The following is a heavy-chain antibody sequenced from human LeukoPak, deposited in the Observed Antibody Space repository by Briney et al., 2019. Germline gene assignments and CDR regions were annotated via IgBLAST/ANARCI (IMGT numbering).Heavy chain of an antibody. J-gene: IGHJ6*03. CDR1: GGSISSSSYY. CDR2: IYYSGST. Sequence: PSETLSLTCTVSGGSISSSSYYWGWIRQPPGKGLEWIGSIYYSGSTYYNPSLKSRVTISVDTSKNQFSLKLSSVTAADTAVYYCARRHVLRYFHWPPRHYYYYMDVWGKGTTVTVSS. V-gene: IGHV4-39*01. CDR3: ARRHVLRYFHWPPRHYYYYMDV. D-gene: IGHD3-9*01.